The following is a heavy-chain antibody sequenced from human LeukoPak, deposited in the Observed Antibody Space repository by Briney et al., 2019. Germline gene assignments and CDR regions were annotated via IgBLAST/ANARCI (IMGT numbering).Heavy chain of an antibody. Sequence: GGSLRLSCAASGFTFSSYSMNWVRQAPGKGLEWVSSISSSSSYIYYADSVKGRFTISRDNSKNTLYLQMNSLRAEDTAVYYCAREGPGMTMIVVVPIPFDYWGQGTLVTVSS. D-gene: IGHD3-22*01. V-gene: IGHV3-21*01. CDR3: AREGPGMTMIVVVPIPFDY. CDR2: ISSSSSYI. CDR1: GFTFSSYS. J-gene: IGHJ4*02.